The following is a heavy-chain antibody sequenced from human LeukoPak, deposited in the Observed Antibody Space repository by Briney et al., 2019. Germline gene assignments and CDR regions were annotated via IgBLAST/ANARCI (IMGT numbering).Heavy chain of an antibody. CDR3: AKSNYYDSSGSHFDY. J-gene: IGHJ4*02. CDR2: ISWNSGSI. Sequence: PGRSLRLSCAASGFTFDDYAMHWVRQAPGKGLEWVSGISWNSGSIGYADSVKGRFTISRDNAKNSLYLQMNSLRAEDTALYYCAKSNYYDSSGSHFDYWGQGTLVTVSS. D-gene: IGHD3-22*01. V-gene: IGHV3-9*01. CDR1: GFTFDDYA.